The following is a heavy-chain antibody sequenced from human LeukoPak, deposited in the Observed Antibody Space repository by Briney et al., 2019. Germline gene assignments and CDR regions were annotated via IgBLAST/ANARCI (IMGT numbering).Heavy chain of an antibody. CDR2: ISSSSSPI. D-gene: IGHD3-22*01. Sequence: PGGSLRLSCAASGFTFSGYSMNWVRQAPGKGLEWVSYISSSSSPIYYADSVKGRFTISRDNAKNSLYLQTNSLRAEDTAVYYCARGLHYYDSSGYYYPDAFDVWGQGTMVTVSS. V-gene: IGHV3-48*01. CDR1: GFTFSGYS. CDR3: ARGLHYYDSSGYYYPDAFDV. J-gene: IGHJ3*01.